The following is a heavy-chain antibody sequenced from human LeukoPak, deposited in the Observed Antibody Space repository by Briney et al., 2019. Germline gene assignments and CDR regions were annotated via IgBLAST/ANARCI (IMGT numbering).Heavy chain of an antibody. D-gene: IGHD3-9*01. CDR2: INSDGSST. Sequence: PGGSLRLSCTASGFTFSSYWMHWVRQAPGKGLVWVSRINSDGSSTSYADSVKSRFTISRANAKNTLYLQMNSLRAEDTAVYYCARRENYDILTGYYTWFDPWGQGTLVTVSS. CDR3: ARRENYDILTGYYTWFDP. J-gene: IGHJ5*02. CDR1: GFTFSSYW. V-gene: IGHV3-74*01.